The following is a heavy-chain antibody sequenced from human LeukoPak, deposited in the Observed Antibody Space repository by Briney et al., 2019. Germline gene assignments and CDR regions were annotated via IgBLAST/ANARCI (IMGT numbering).Heavy chain of an antibody. Sequence: SETLSLTRTVSGGSISSSSYYWGWIRQPPGKGLEWIGSIYYSGSTYYNPSLKSRVTISVDTSKNQFSLKLSSVAAVDTAVYYCAREGAAADYYYFDYWGQGTLVTVSS. CDR3: AREGAAADYYYFDY. D-gene: IGHD6-13*01. CDR1: GGSISSSSYY. CDR2: IYYSGST. V-gene: IGHV4-39*07. J-gene: IGHJ4*02.